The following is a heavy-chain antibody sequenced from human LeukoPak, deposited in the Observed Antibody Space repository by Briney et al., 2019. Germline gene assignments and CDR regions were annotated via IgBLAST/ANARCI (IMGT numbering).Heavy chain of an antibody. V-gene: IGHV4-39*01. D-gene: IGHD3-22*01. CDR1: GGSISSSIYY. CDR3: ARHQWFGNDNWFDP. J-gene: IGHJ5*02. Sequence: SETLSLTCTVSGGSISSSIYYWGWIRQPPGKGLEWIGSIYYSGSTYYNPSLKSRVTISVDTSKNQFSLKLSSVTAADTAVYYCARHQWFGNDNWFDPWGQGTLVTVSS. CDR2: IYYSGST.